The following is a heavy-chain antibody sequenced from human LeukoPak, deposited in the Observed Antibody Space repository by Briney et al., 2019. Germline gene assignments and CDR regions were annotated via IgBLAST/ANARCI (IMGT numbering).Heavy chain of an antibody. V-gene: IGHV3-33*01. CDR1: GFTFSSYG. J-gene: IGHJ4*02. CDR3: ARVPGPWRGPFDY. Sequence: GGSLRLPCAASGFTFSSYGMHWVRQAPGKGLEWVAVMWYDGSNKYYADSVKGRFTISRDNSKNTLYLQMNSLRAEDTAVYYCARVPGPWRGPFDYWGQGTLVTVSS. CDR2: MWYDGSNK. D-gene: IGHD1-26*01.